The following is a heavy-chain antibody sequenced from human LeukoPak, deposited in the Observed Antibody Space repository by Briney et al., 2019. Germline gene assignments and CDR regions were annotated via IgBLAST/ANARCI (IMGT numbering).Heavy chain of an antibody. D-gene: IGHD2-2*01. V-gene: IGHV3-23*01. Sequence: GGSLRLSCAASGFSFRSHGMNWVRQAPGKGLEWVSGISPRGDITYYKDSVKGRFTISRDNSKNTLYLQMNSLRPEDTSVYYCARSPTSWYFDYWGQGTLVTVSS. CDR1: GFSFRSHG. CDR2: ISPRGDIT. CDR3: ARSPTSWYFDY. J-gene: IGHJ4*02.